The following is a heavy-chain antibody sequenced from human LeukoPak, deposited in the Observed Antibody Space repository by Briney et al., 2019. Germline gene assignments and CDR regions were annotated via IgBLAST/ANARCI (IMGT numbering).Heavy chain of an antibody. CDR1: GFTFSSYG. D-gene: IGHD6-19*01. Sequence: GGSLRLSCAASGFTFSSYGMHWVRQAPGKGLEWVSAISGSGGSTYYADSVKGRFTISRDNSKNTLYLQMNSLRAEDTAVYYCAKAHTPVAGPLDYWGQGTLVTVSS. CDR3: AKAHTPVAGPLDY. V-gene: IGHV3-23*01. CDR2: ISGSGGST. J-gene: IGHJ4*02.